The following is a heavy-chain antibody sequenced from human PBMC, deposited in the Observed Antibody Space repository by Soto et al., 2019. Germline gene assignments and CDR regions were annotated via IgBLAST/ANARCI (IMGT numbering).Heavy chain of an antibody. Sequence: ASVKVSCKASGYTFTSYYMHWVRQAPGQGLEWMGIIDPSGGSTSYAQKFQGRVTMTRDTSTSTVYMELSSLRSEDAAVYYCASLWFGELSDYGMDVWGQGTTVTVSS. V-gene: IGHV1-46*01. CDR3: ASLWFGELSDYGMDV. J-gene: IGHJ6*02. CDR1: GYTFTSYY. D-gene: IGHD3-10*01. CDR2: IDPSGGST.